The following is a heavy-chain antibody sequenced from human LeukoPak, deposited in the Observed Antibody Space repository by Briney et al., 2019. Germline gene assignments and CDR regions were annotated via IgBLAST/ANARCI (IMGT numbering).Heavy chain of an antibody. CDR2: IFHHGRV. CDR3: ASRGHLAVETAIFA. V-gene: IGHV4-4*07. J-gene: IGHJ5*02. D-gene: IGHD2-21*02. Sequence: SETLSLTCTVSGGSISSYYWSWIRQPAGKGLEWIGEIFHHGRVQYNPSLKRRLTMSVDKSKNQFSLNLSSVTAADTALYYCASRGHLAVETAIFAWGQGVLVTVSS. CDR1: GGSISSYY.